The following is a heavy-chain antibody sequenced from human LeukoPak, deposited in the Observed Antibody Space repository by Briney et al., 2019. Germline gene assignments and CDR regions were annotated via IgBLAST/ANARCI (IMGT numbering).Heavy chain of an antibody. Sequence: ASVKVSCKASGYTFTGFYIHWVRQAPGQGLEWMGWINPNSGGTNYAQKFQGRVTMTRDTSISTAYMELSTLRSDDAAVYYCARVASWYQLTNNYFDSWGQGTLVTVSS. D-gene: IGHD2-2*01. CDR2: INPNSGGT. CDR1: GYTFTGFY. CDR3: ARVASWYQLTNNYFDS. V-gene: IGHV1-2*02. J-gene: IGHJ4*02.